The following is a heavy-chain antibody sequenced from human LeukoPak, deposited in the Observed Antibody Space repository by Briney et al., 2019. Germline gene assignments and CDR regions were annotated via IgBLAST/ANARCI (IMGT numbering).Heavy chain of an antibody. D-gene: IGHD6-19*01. V-gene: IGHV4-34*01. J-gene: IGHJ4*02. CDR2: INHSGST. CDR3: ARAHSTGWYPFDY. CDR1: GGSFSGYY. Sequence: SETLSLTCAVYGGSFSGYYWSWIRQPPGKGLEWIGEINHSGSTNYNPSLKSRVTISVDTSKNQFSLKLSSVTAADTAVYYCARAHSTGWYPFDYWGQGTLVTVSS.